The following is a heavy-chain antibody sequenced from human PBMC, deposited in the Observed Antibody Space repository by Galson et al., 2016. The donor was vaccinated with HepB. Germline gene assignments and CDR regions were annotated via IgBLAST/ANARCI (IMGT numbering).Heavy chain of an antibody. D-gene: IGHD1-1*01. CDR2: TYYRSKWYN. Sequence: CAISGDSVSSTSATWNWIRQSPSRGLEWLGRTYYRSKWYNDYAVAVRSRINIKPDTSKNQFSLQLNSATPEDTAVYYCARDQPQSYKWNDEGEHYDYFYGMDVWGLGTTVTVSS. CDR3: ARDQPQSYKWNDEGEHYDYFYGMDV. V-gene: IGHV6-1*01. J-gene: IGHJ6*02. CDR1: GDSVSSTSAT.